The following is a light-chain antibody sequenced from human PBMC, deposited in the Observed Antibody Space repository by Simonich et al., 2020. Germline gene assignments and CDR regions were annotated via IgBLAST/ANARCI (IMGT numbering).Light chain of an antibody. V-gene: IGKV2-30*02. Sequence: DVVMTQSPLSLPVTLGQPASISCRSSQSLVHSDGNTYLNWFRQRPGQSPRRLIFKVSDRDYGVPDRFSGSGSGTDFTLKISRVEAEDVGVYYCMQGTHWPPITFGQGTRLEIK. CDR1: QSLVHSDGNTY. CDR2: KVS. CDR3: MQGTHWPPIT. J-gene: IGKJ5*01.